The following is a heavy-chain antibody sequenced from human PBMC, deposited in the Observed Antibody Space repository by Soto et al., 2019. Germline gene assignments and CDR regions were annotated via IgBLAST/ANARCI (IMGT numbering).Heavy chain of an antibody. J-gene: IGHJ4*02. V-gene: IGHV3-73*01. CDR2: IRSKGYNYAT. Sequence: XGSLRLSCAASGFPFSDSAIHWVRQASGKGLEWVGRIRSKGYNYATVFGASAKGRFTISRDDSKNTAYLQMNSLRAEDTAVYYCAHNPLYGSGWSVYFDHWGPGT. CDR3: AHNPLYGSGWSVYFDH. D-gene: IGHD6-19*01. CDR1: GFPFSDSA.